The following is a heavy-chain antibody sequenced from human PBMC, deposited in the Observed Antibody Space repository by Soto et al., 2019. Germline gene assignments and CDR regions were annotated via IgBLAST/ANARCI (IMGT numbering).Heavy chain of an antibody. CDR2: ISYSGST. CDR1: GGSISSDSYY. V-gene: IGHV4-31*03. CDR3: AREGKRGAYNYAYAVDC. Sequence: QVQLQESGPGLVKPSQTLSLTCTVSGGSISSDSYYWTWIRQHPGKGLEWIGYISYSGSTYYNPSRKSRVTISVDTSKNQFSLKLSSVTAADTAVYYCAREGKRGAYNYAYAVDCWGQGTLVTVSS. D-gene: IGHD3-16*01. J-gene: IGHJ4*02.